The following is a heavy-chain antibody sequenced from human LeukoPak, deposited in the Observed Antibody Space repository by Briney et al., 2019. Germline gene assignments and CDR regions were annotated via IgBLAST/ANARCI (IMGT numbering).Heavy chain of an antibody. CDR1: GFTFSSYA. V-gene: IGHV3-30-3*01. J-gene: IGHJ6*02. Sequence: GGSLRLSCAASGFTFSSYAMHWVRQAPGKGLEWGAVISYDGSNKYYADSVKGRFTISRDNSKNTLYLQMNSLRAEDTAVYYCASGYYYGSGDFYYGMDVWGQGTTVTVSS. CDR2: ISYDGSNK. CDR3: ASGYYYGSGDFYYGMDV. D-gene: IGHD3-10*01.